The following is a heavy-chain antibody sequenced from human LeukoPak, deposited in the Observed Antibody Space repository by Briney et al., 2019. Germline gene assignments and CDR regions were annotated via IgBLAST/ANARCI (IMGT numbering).Heavy chain of an antibody. Sequence: SETLSLTCAVYGGSFSGYYWSWIRQPPGKGLEWIGEINHSGSTNYNPSLKSRVTISVETSKNQVSLKLSSVTAADTAVYYCARGGGHYYDTSGYYKRYYYGMDVWGQGTTVTVSS. CDR2: INHSGST. J-gene: IGHJ6*02. D-gene: IGHD3-22*01. V-gene: IGHV4-34*01. CDR3: ARGGGHYYDTSGYYKRYYYGMDV. CDR1: GGSFSGYY.